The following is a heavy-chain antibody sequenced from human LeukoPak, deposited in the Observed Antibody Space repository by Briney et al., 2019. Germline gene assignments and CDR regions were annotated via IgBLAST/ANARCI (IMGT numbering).Heavy chain of an antibody. D-gene: IGHD3-22*01. V-gene: IGHV5-51*01. CDR2: IYPGDSDT. Sequence: GESLQISCKGSGYSFTSYWIGWVRQMPGKGLEWMGVIYPGDSDTRYSPPFQGQVTISADKSSSTAYLQWSSLKASYTAMYYCARAYYDGSGYYYLYFDYWGQGTLVTVSS. CDR1: GYSFTSYW. CDR3: ARAYYDGSGYYYLYFDY. J-gene: IGHJ4*02.